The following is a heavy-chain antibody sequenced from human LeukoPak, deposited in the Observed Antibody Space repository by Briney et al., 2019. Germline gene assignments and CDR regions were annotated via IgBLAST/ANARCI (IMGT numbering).Heavy chain of an antibody. D-gene: IGHD3-10*01. CDR3: ARLITMVRGGVSHAFDI. J-gene: IGHJ3*02. Sequence: GGSLRLSCAASGFTFSSFAMHWVRQAPGKGLEWVAVISYDGSNKKYADSVKGRFTISRDNSKNTLYLQMNSLRAEDTAVYYCARLITMVRGGVSHAFDIWGQGTMVTVSS. CDR2: ISYDGSNK. CDR1: GFTFSSFA. V-gene: IGHV3-30*04.